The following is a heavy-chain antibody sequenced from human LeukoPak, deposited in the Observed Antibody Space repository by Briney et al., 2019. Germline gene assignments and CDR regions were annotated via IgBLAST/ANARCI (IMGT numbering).Heavy chain of an antibody. J-gene: IGHJ4*02. CDR2: IYYSGST. CDR1: GGSISSYY. Sequence: SETLSLTCTVSGGSISSYYWSWIRQPPGKGLEWIGYIYYSGSTNYNPSLKSRVTISVDTSKNQFSLKLSSVTAADTAVYYCARLRGPGYSYGYDSEKDLDYWGQGTLVTVSS. D-gene: IGHD5-18*01. V-gene: IGHV4-59*08. CDR3: ARLRGPGYSYGYDSEKDLDY.